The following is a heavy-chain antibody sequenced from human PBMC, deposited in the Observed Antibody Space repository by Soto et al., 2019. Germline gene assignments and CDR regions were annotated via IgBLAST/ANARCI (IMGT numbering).Heavy chain of an antibody. CDR2: IYYSGST. J-gene: IGHJ4*02. D-gene: IGHD2-15*01. CDR1: GGSIISGDYY. CDR3: ARVYCSGGSCYYIDY. V-gene: IGHV4-30-4*01. Sequence: PSETLSLTCTVSGGSIISGDYYFICIRQPPGKGLEWIGNIYYSGSTYYNPSLKSRVTISVDTSKNQFSLKLSSVTAADTAVYYCARVYCSGGSCYYIDYWGQGTLVTVSS.